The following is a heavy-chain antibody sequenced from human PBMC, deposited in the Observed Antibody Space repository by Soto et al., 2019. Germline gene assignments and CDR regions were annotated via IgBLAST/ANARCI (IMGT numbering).Heavy chain of an antibody. V-gene: IGHV3-23*01. CDR2: ISGSGGSP. Sequence: GXSLLLSCVASGFTFSTYTLSCVRQAPLKGLECVSVISGSGGSPSYADSVQGRFSISRDNPRNTLYLQMNSLRGEDTAMYYCAKARCSTTNCYVPDYWGQGTLVTVSS. CDR3: AKARCSTTNCYVPDY. CDR1: GFTFSTYT. J-gene: IGHJ4*02. D-gene: IGHD2-2*01.